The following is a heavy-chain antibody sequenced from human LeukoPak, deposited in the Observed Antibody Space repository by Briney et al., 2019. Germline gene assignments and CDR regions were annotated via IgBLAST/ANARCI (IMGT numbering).Heavy chain of an antibody. CDR1: GFTFSSYA. CDR2: ISGSGGST. D-gene: IGHD2-2*01. Sequence: PGGSLRLSCAASGFTFSSYAMSRVRQAPGKGLEWVSAISGSGGSTYYADSVKGRFTISRDNSKNTLYLQMNTLRAEDTAVYYCAKGPAYCSSTSCPGDYWGQGTLVTVSS. V-gene: IGHV3-23*01. CDR3: AKGPAYCSSTSCPGDY. J-gene: IGHJ4*02.